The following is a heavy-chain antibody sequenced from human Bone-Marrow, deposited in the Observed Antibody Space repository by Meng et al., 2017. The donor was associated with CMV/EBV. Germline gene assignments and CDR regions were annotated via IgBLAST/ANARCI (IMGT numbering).Heavy chain of an antibody. Sequence: GGSLRLSCAASGFTFSSYAMSWVRQAPGKGLEWVSVIYSGGSSTYYADSVKGRFTISRDNSKNTLYLQMNSLRAEDTAVYYCARRKQPYYFDYWGQGTLVTVSS. J-gene: IGHJ4*02. CDR2: IYSGGSST. V-gene: IGHV3-23*03. CDR3: ARRKQPYYFDY. CDR1: GFTFSSYA. D-gene: IGHD6-13*01.